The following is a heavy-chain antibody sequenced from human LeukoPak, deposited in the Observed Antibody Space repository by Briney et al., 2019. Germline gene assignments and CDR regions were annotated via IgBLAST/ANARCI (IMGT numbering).Heavy chain of an antibody. D-gene: IGHD1-26*01. CDR2: ISPYNANT. CDR1: GYTFTNCG. V-gene: IGHV1-18*01. CDR3: ARDHLASGSYSSGERVY. Sequence: ASVKVSCKASGYTFTNCGITWVRQAPGQGLEWMGWISPYNANTDYAQKLQGRVAMTTDTSTTTAYMELWSLRSDDTAVYYCARDHLASGSYSSGERVYWGQGTLVTVSS. J-gene: IGHJ4*02.